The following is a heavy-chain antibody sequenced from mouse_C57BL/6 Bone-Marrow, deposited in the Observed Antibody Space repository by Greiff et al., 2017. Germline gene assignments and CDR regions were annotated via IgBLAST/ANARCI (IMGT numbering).Heavy chain of an antibody. CDR1: GYTFTSYW. CDR3: ASYYGRYWYFDV. Sequence: VQLVESGAELVKPGASVKLSCKASGYTFTSYWMHWVKQRPGQGLEWIGMIHPNSGSTNYNEKFKSKATLTVDKSSSTAYMQLSSLTSEDSAVYYCASYYGRYWYFDVWGTGTTVTVSS. V-gene: IGHV1-64*01. J-gene: IGHJ1*03. D-gene: IGHD1-1*01. CDR2: IHPNSGST.